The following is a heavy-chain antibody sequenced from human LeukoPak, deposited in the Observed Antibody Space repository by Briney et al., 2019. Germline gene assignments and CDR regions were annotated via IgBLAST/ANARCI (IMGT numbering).Heavy chain of an antibody. CDR2: ISGSGGST. J-gene: IGHJ4*02. V-gene: IGHV3-23*01. Sequence: GGSLRLSCAASGFTFSSYAMSWVRQAPGKGLEWVSAISGSGGSTYYADSVKGRFTISRDNSKSTLYLQMNSLRAEDTAVYYCAKELDGYNYLGTDYWGQGTLVTVSS. D-gene: IGHD5-12*01. CDR3: AKELDGYNYLGTDY. CDR1: GFTFSSYA.